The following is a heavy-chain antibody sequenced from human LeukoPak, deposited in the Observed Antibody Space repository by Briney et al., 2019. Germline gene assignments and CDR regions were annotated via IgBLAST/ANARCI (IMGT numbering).Heavy chain of an antibody. CDR3: ARGKPYFDS. J-gene: IGHJ4*02. CDR1: GFAFSSYA. Sequence: GGSLRLSCAASGFAFSSYAMHWVRQAPDKGLGWVAVISYDGTDKSYAESVKGRFTISRENSKNMLYLQMNSLRAEETAVYFCARGKPYFDSWGQGTLVTVSS. CDR2: ISYDGTDK. V-gene: IGHV3-30*04.